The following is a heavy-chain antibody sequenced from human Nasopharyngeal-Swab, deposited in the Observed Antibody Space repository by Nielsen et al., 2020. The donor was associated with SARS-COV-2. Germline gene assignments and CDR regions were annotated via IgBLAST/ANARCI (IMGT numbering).Heavy chain of an antibody. V-gene: IGHV1-69*13. D-gene: IGHD6-6*01. CDR1: GGTFSSYA. CDR3: ASGGLVRNYYYYYMDV. J-gene: IGHJ6*03. CDR2: IIPIFGTA. Sequence: SAKVSCKASGGTFSSYAISWVRQAPGQGLEWMGGIIPIFGTANYAQKFQGRVTITADESTSTAYMELSSLRSEDTAVYYCASGGLVRNYYYYYMDVWGKGTTVTVSS.